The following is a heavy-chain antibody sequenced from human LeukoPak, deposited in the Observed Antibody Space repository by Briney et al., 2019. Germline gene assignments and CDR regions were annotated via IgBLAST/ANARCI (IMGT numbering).Heavy chain of an antibody. CDR1: GFTVSSNY. D-gene: IGHD3-22*01. V-gene: IGHV3-53*01. J-gene: IGHJ5*02. CDR3: ARDWDDGRAERPA. Sequence: GGSLRLSCAASGFTVSSNYMSWFRQAPGKGLECVAVIYSGGDTYYADSVKGRFTISRDKSKNGLYLQMNSLRAEDTAVYYCARDWDDGRAERPAWGQGTLVTVSS. CDR2: IYSGGDT.